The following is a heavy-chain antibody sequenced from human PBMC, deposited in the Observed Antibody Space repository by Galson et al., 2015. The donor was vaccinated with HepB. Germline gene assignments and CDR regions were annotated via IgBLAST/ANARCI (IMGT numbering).Heavy chain of an antibody. CDR1: GFTFSSYG. V-gene: IGHV3-33*01. CDR3: ASQVEGSGWYAIDY. J-gene: IGHJ4*02. D-gene: IGHD6-19*01. Sequence: SLRLSCAASGFTFSSYGMHWVRQAPGKGLEWVAVIWYDGSNKYYADSVKGRFTISRDNSKNTLYLQMNSLRAEDTAVYYCASQVEGSGWYAIDYWGQGTLVTVSS. CDR2: IWYDGSNK.